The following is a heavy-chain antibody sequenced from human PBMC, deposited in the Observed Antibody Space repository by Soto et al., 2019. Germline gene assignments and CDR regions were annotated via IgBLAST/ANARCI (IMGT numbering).Heavy chain of an antibody. CDR1: GFTFSSYD. CDR2: IGTAGDT. CDR3: ARDGAAGYYFDY. J-gene: IGHJ4*02. D-gene: IGHD6-13*01. V-gene: IGHV3-13*01. Sequence: GGSLRLSCAASGFTFSSYDMHWVRQATGKGLEWVSAIGTAGDTYYPGSVKGRFTISRENAKNSLYLQMNSLRAEDTAVYYCARDGAAGYYFDYWGQGTLVTVSS.